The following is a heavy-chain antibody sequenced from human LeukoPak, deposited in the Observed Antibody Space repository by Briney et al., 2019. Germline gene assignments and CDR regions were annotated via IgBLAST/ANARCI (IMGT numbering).Heavy chain of an antibody. CDR2: LDSDASNT. D-gene: IGHD3-10*01. J-gene: IGHJ5*01. CDR3: ARGGNYVSGSFDS. V-gene: IGHV3-74*01. CDR1: GFTFSSYG. Sequence: PGRSLRLSCAASGFTFSSYGMHWVRQAPGKGLVWVSRLDSDASNTDYADSVKGRFTISRDNAKNTLYLQMNSLRAEDTAVYYCARGGNYVSGSFDSWGQGTLVTVSS.